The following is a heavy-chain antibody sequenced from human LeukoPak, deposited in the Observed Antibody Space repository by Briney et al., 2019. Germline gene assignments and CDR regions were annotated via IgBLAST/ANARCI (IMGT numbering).Heavy chain of an antibody. V-gene: IGHV3-23*01. J-gene: IGHJ4*02. Sequence: GGSLRLSCAASALTLSNYALHCVRQAPGKWLEWVSVISVSGGSIYYADSVTGRFTISRDNSKDTLYLQMNSLRVEDTALYYCAKEHSVLTMMRGLDSWGQGTLVTVSS. D-gene: IGHD3-22*01. CDR3: AKEHSVLTMMRGLDS. CDR2: ISVSGGSI. CDR1: ALTLSNYA.